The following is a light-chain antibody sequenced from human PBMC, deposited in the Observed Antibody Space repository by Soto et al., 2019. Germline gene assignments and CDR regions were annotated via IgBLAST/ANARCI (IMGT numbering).Light chain of an antibody. CDR2: GAS. Sequence: EIVLTQSPGTLSLSPEERATLSCRASQSVSSSYLAWYQQKPGQAPRLLIYGASSRATGIPDRFSGSGSGTDFPLTISRLETEDFAVYYCQQYGSSPPWTLGQGTKVEIK. V-gene: IGKV3-20*01. CDR1: QSVSSSY. CDR3: QQYGSSPPWT. J-gene: IGKJ1*01.